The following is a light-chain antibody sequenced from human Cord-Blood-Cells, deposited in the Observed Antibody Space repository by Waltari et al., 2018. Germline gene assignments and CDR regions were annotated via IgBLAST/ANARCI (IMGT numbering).Light chain of an antibody. CDR1: SSAVGCYNL. CDR2: EGS. J-gene: IGLJ3*02. V-gene: IGLV2-23*01. Sequence: QSALTQPASVSGSPGQPITISCTGTSSAVGCYNLVSWYQQNPGKAPKLMIYEGSKRPAGVSNRFAGSKSGNTAALTISGLQAEDEADYYCCSYAGSSTWVFGGGTKLTVL. CDR3: CSYAGSSTWV.